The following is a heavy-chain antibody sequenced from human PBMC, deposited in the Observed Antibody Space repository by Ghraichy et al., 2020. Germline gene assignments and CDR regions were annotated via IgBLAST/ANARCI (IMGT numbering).Heavy chain of an antibody. V-gene: IGHV3-7*01. CDR1: VFIFSGYW. CDR3: ARHLVGGWYFDY. CDR2: IKKDGSEK. D-gene: IGHD6-19*01. J-gene: IGHJ4*02. Sequence: LSLTCAASVFIFSGYWMSFVRQAPGKGPECVANIKKDGSEKYYVDSVKGRFTISRDNAKNSLYLEMNSLRAEDPAVYYCARHLVGGWYFDYWGQGALVTVAS.